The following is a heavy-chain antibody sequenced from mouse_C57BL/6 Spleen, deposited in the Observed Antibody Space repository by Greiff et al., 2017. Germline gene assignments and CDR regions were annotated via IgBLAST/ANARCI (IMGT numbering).Heavy chain of an antibody. CDR2: ISSGGSYT. J-gene: IGHJ4*01. V-gene: IGHV5-6*01. Sequence: EVMLVESGGDLVKPGGSLKLSCAASGFTFSSYGMSWVRQTPDKRLEWVATISSGGSYTYYPDSVKGRFTISRDNAKNTLYLHMSSLKSEDTAMYYCARHREGAMEYWGQGTSVTVSS. CDR1: GFTFSSYG. CDR3: ARHREGAMEY.